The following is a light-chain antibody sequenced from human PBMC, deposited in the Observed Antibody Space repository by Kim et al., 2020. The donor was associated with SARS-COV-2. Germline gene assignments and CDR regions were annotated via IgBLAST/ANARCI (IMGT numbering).Light chain of an antibody. CDR3: NSRDSSGNHHVV. V-gene: IGLV3-19*01. CDR2: GKN. CDR1: SLRSYY. Sequence: SSELTQDPAVSVALGQTVRITCQGDSLRSYYASWYQQKPGQAPVLVIYGKNNRPSGIPDRFSGSSSGNTASLTITGAQAEDEADCYCNSRDSSGNHHVVF. J-gene: IGLJ2*01.